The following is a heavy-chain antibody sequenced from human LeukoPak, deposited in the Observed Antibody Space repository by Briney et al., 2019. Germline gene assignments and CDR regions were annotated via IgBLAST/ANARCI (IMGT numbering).Heavy chain of an antibody. D-gene: IGHD3-22*01. V-gene: IGHV4-59*08. CDR3: ARVYYHDSRSNYFDP. CDR1: GGSISSYY. J-gene: IGHJ5*02. CDR2: IYYSGST. Sequence: PSETLSLTCTVSGGSISSYYWSWIRQPPGKGLEWIGYIYYSGSTNYNSSLKSRVTISLDTSKNQFSLKLSSVTAADTAVYYCARVYYHDSRSNYFDPWGQGTLVTVSS.